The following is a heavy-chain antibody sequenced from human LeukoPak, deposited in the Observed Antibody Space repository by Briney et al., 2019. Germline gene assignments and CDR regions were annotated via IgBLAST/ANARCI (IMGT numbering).Heavy chain of an antibody. CDR3: AKERTYSYGYRNDY. CDR2: ISYDGSNK. J-gene: IGHJ4*02. V-gene: IGHV3-30*18. CDR1: GFTFSSYG. D-gene: IGHD5-18*01. Sequence: GGPLRLSCAASGFTFSSYGMHWVRQAPGKGLEWVAVISYDGSNKYYADSVKGRFTISRDNSKNTLYLQMNSLRAEDAAVYYCAKERTYSYGYRNDYWGQGTLVTVSS.